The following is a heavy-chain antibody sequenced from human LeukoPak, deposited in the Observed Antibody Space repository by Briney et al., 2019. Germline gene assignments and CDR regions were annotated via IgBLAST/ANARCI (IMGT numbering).Heavy chain of an antibody. CDR1: GGSISSYY. CDR3: ARAGTAVAGTRFDY. J-gene: IGHJ4*02. Sequence: PSETLSLTCTVSGGSISSYYWSWIRQPAGKGLEWIGRIYTSGSTNYNPSLKSRVTMSVDTSKKQFSLKLSSVTAADTAVYYCARAGTAVAGTRFDYWGQGTLVTVSS. V-gene: IGHV4-4*07. CDR2: IYTSGST. D-gene: IGHD6-19*01.